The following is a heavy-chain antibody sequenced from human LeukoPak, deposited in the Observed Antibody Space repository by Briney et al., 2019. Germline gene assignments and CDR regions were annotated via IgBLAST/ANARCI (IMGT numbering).Heavy chain of an antibody. Sequence: GGSLRLSCAASGFTFSSYGMHWVRQAPGKGLEWVAFIRYDGSNKYYADSVKGRFTISRDNSKNTLYLQMNSLRAEDTAVYYCAKDQGDGYNRAFDIWGQGTMVTVSS. J-gene: IGHJ3*02. CDR3: AKDQGDGYNRAFDI. CDR2: IRYDGSNK. D-gene: IGHD5-24*01. V-gene: IGHV3-30*02. CDR1: GFTFSSYG.